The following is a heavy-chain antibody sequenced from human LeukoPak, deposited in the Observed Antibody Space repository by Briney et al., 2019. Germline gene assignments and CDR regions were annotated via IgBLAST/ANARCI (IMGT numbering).Heavy chain of an antibody. V-gene: IGHV4-34*01. J-gene: IGHJ4*02. D-gene: IGHD3-10*01. CDR1: GGSFSGYY. Sequence: PSETLSLTCAGYGGSFSGYYWSWIRQPPGKGLDWIGKIHDSASTNYTPSLRVRVTLSVDTSMNQFSLKLTSVTAAHTADYYCARGLWFGESRPYYYDYWGQGNLVTVST. CDR2: IHDSAST. CDR3: ARGLWFGESRPYYYDY.